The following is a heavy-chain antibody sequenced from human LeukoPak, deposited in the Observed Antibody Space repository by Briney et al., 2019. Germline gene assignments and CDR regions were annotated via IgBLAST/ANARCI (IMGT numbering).Heavy chain of an antibody. D-gene: IGHD6-19*01. V-gene: IGHV3-23*01. J-gene: IGHJ3*02. CDR1: GFTFSNYA. Sequence: GGSLRLSCAASGFTFSNYAISWVRQAPGKGLEWVSAISASGGTTYYADSVKGRFTISRDNSKNTLYLQMNSLRAEDTAVYYCAKDLSGPSVAGKIGAFDIWGQGTMVTVSS. CDR3: AKDLSGPSVAGKIGAFDI. CDR2: ISASGGTT.